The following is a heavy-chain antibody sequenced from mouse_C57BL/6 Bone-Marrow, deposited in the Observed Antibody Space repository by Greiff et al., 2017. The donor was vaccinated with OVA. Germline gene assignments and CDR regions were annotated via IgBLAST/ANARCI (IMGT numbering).Heavy chain of an antibody. CDR1: GYTFTEYT. D-gene: IGHD2-3*01. Sequence: QVQLKESGAELVKPGASVKLSCKASGYTFTEYTIHWVKQRSGQGLEWIGWFYPGSGSIKYNEKFKDKATLTADKSSSTVYMELSRLTAEDSAVYFCARHEEGYDGYQYYFDYWGQGTTLTVSS. J-gene: IGHJ2*01. V-gene: IGHV1-62-2*01. CDR2: FYPGSGSI. CDR3: ARHEEGYDGYQYYFDY.